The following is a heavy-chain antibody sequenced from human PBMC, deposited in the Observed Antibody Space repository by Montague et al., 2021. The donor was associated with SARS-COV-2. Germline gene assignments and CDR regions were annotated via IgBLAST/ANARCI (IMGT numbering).Heavy chain of an antibody. CDR3: TRSWGWKEPHYYFDH. CDR1: GDSVSSNSAA. Sequence: CAISGDSVSSNSAAWNWIRQSPSRGLEWLGRTYFRSKWYSEYAFSVKGRITINADTSTNQFSLQVNSVTPKDTAIYYCTRSWGWKEPHYYFDHWGQGTLVIVSS. D-gene: IGHD1-14*01. J-gene: IGHJ4*02. V-gene: IGHV6-1*01. CDR2: TYFRSKWYS.